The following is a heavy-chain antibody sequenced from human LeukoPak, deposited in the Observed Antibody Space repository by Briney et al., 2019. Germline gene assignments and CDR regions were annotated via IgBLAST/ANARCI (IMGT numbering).Heavy chain of an antibody. CDR3: ATMTTLFYYYYGMDV. Sequence: ASVKVSCKASGGTFSSYAISWVRQAPGQGLEWMGGIIPIFGTANYAQKFQGRVTMTEDTSTDTAYMELSSLGSEDTAVYYCATMTTLFYYYYGMDVWGQGTTVTVSS. CDR2: IIPIFGTA. D-gene: IGHD4-17*01. J-gene: IGHJ6*02. V-gene: IGHV1-69*06. CDR1: GGTFSSYA.